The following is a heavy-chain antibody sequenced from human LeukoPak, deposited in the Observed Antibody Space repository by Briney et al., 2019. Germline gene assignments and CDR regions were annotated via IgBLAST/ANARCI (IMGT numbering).Heavy chain of an antibody. Sequence: GGSLRLSCAASGFTFSKYWMLWVRQAPGGGLESVSRINTDGTVTTYADSVKGRFTVSRDNADNTMFLQMNSVRDEDTAVYYCATKQWLAPPPDSWGQGTPVTVSS. V-gene: IGHV3-74*01. CDR1: GFTFSKYW. CDR3: ATKQWLAPPPDS. J-gene: IGHJ4*02. CDR2: INTDGTVT. D-gene: IGHD6-19*01.